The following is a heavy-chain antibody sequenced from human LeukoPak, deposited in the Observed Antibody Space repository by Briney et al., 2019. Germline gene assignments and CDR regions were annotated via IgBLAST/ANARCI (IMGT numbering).Heavy chain of an antibody. CDR1: GGTFSSYA. V-gene: IGHV1-69*06. D-gene: IGHD3-22*01. Sequence: SVKVSCKASGGTFSSYAISWVRQAPGQGLEWMGGIIPIFGTANYAQKFQGRVTITADKSTSTAYMELSSLRSEDTAVYYCAAVKTYYYDTSGYYFPLNAFDIWGQGTMVTVSS. J-gene: IGHJ3*02. CDR2: IIPIFGTA. CDR3: AAVKTYYYDTSGYYFPLNAFDI.